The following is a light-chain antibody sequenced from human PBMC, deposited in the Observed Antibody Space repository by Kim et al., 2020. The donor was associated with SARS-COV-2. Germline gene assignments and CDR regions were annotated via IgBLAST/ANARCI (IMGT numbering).Light chain of an antibody. CDR1: QSISTF. CDR3: QQTYSAPSYT. Sequence: ASVGDRVAITCRASQSISTFLNWYQQKPGNAPRLLIYAASSLHSGVPSRFSGSGSGTDFTLTISSLQPEDFATYYCQQTYSAPSYTFGQGTKLEI. CDR2: AAS. J-gene: IGKJ2*01. V-gene: IGKV1-39*01.